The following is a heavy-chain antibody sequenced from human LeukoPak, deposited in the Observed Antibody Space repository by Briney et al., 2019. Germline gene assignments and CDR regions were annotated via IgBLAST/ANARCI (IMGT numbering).Heavy chain of an antibody. Sequence: SVKVSCKASGGTFSSYAISWVRQAPGQGLEWMGGIIPIFGIANYAQKFQGRVTITADESTSTAYMELSSLRSEDTAVYYCARVATAMVTGYYFDYWGQGTLVTVSS. V-gene: IGHV1-69*13. CDR2: IIPIFGIA. D-gene: IGHD5-18*01. CDR1: GGTFSSYA. CDR3: ARVATAMVTGYYFDY. J-gene: IGHJ4*02.